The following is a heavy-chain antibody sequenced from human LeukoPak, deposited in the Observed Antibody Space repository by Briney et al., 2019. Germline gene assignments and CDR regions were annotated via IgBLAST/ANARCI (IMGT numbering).Heavy chain of an antibody. J-gene: IGHJ6*04. V-gene: IGHV1-46*01. D-gene: IGHD3-10*01. CDR1: GYTFTSYY. CDR2: INPSGGST. CDR3: ARALYYYGSGTKDSGSNYYGMDV. Sequence: KPGASVKVSCKASGYTFTSYYMHWVRQAPGQGLEWMGIINPSGGSTSYAQKFQGRVTMTRDTSTSTVYMELSSLRSEDTAVYYCARALYYYGSGTKDSGSNYYGMDVWGKGTTVTVSS.